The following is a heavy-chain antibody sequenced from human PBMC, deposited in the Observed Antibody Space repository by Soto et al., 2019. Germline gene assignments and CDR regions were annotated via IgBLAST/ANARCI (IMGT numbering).Heavy chain of an antibody. CDR2: ISAYNGNT. CDR3: ASGDILTGSNYYFDY. CDR1: GYTFTSYG. Sequence: GASVKVSCKASGYTFTSYGISWARQAPGQGLEWMGWISAYNGNTNYAQKLQGRVTMTTDTSTSTAYMELRSLRSDDTAVYYCASGDILTGSNYYFDYWGQGTLVTVSS. J-gene: IGHJ4*02. D-gene: IGHD3-9*01. V-gene: IGHV1-18*01.